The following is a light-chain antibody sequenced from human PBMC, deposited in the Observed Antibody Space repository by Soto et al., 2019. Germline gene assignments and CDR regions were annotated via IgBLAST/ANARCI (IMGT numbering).Light chain of an antibody. CDR2: LTSNGSH. CDR3: QTWGTGILV. CDR1: SGHSSYA. V-gene: IGLV4-69*01. Sequence: QPVLTQSPSASASLGASVKLTCTLSSGHSSYAIAWHQQQPEKGPRYLMKLTSNGSHSKGDGIPDRFSGSSSGAERYLTIPSLQSEDEADYYCQTWGTGILVFGGGTKLTVL. J-gene: IGLJ2*01.